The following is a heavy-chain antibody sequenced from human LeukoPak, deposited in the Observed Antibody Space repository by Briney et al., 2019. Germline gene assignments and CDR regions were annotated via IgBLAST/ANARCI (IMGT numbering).Heavy chain of an antibody. CDR3: AKDVGSCPFCCFDY. CDR2: IRYDGSNK. J-gene: IGHJ4*02. CDR1: GFTFSSYG. Sequence: GGSLRLSCAASGFTFSSYGMHWVRQAPGKGLEWVAFIRYDGSNKYYADSVKGRFTISRDNSKNTLYLQMNSLRAEDTAVYYCAKDVGSCPFCCFDYWGQGTLVTVSS. D-gene: IGHD2-2*01. V-gene: IGHV3-30*02.